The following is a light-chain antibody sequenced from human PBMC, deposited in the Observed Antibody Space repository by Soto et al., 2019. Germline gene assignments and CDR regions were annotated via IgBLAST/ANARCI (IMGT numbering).Light chain of an antibody. CDR2: GND. Sequence: QSVLTQPPSASGTPGQRVAISCSGSSSNIGSHTVNWYQQLPRTAPKLLIYGNDQRPSGVPDRFSGSKSGTSASLAISGLQSEDEVDYYCAAWDDSLNGPVFGGGTKLTVL. J-gene: IGLJ3*02. CDR3: AAWDDSLNGPV. V-gene: IGLV1-44*01. CDR1: SSNIGSHT.